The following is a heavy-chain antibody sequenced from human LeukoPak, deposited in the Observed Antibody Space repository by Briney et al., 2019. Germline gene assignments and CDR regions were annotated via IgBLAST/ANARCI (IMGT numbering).Heavy chain of an antibody. V-gene: IGHV1-69*11. J-gene: IGHJ4*02. D-gene: IGHD2-2*01. CDR2: IIPILGTA. Sequence: ASVKVSCKASGGTFTTSGINWVRQAPGQGLEWMGRIIPILGTADYAQKFQRRVTISADEYTSSAHLELSSLRYEDTAMYYCARDDTYSPSRFWGQGTLVTVSS. CDR3: ARDDTYSPSRF. CDR1: GGTFTTSG.